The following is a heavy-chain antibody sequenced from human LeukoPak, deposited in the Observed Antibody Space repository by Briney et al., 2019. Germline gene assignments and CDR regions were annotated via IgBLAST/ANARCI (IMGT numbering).Heavy chain of an antibody. J-gene: IGHJ4*02. V-gene: IGHV3-30*02. D-gene: IGHD2-15*01. CDR3: ARDMVLVVAATPLFDY. Sequence: PGGSLRLSCAASGFTFSSYGTHWVRQAPGKGLEWVAFIRYDGSNKYYADSVKGRFTISRDNSKNTLYLQMNSLRAEDTAVYYCARDMVLVVAATPLFDYWGQGTLVTVSS. CDR2: IRYDGSNK. CDR1: GFTFSSYG.